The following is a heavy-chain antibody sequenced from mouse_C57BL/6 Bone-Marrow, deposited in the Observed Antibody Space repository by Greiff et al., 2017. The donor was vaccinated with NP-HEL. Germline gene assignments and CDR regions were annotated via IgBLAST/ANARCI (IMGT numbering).Heavy chain of an antibody. J-gene: IGHJ2*01. CDR3: ARRGNYDGSSLDY. CDR2: IYPSDSET. D-gene: IGHD1-1*01. CDR1: GYTFTSYW. Sequence: QVQLQQPGAELVRPGSSVKLSCKASGYTFTSYWMDWVKQRPGQGLEWIGNIYPSDSETHYNQKFKDKATLTADKSSSTAYMQLSSLTSEDSAVYYCARRGNYDGSSLDYWGQGTTLTVSS. V-gene: IGHV1-61*01.